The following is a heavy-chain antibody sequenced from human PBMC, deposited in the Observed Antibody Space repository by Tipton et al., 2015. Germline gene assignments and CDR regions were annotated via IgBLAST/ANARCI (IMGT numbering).Heavy chain of an antibody. CDR3: ARERYCSNGACQYYYGMDV. CDR2: IYYSGRT. D-gene: IGHD2-8*01. V-gene: IGHV4-59*01. CDR1: GGSISSYY. Sequence: TLSLTCTVSGGSISSYYWSWIRQPPGKGLEWIGNIYYSGRTNYNPSLKSRVTISVDTSKNQFSLKLNSVTAADTAVYYCARERYCSNGACQYYYGMDVWGQGTTVTVSS. J-gene: IGHJ6*02.